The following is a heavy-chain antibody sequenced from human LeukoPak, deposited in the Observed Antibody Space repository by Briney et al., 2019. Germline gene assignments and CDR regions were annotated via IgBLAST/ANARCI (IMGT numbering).Heavy chain of an antibody. CDR2: INPNSGGI. Sequence: GASVNVSCKASGYTFTGYYMHWVRQAPGQGLEWMGRINPNSGGINYAQKFQGRVTMTRDTSISTAYMELSRLRSDDTAVYYCARDPGLLWFGELSHYGMDVWGQGTTVTVSS. J-gene: IGHJ6*02. CDR1: GYTFTGYY. V-gene: IGHV1-2*06. CDR3: ARDPGLLWFGELSHYGMDV. D-gene: IGHD3-10*01.